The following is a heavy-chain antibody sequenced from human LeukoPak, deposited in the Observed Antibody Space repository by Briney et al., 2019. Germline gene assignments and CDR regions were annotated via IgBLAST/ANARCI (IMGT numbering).Heavy chain of an antibody. V-gene: IGHV1-2*06. J-gene: IGHJ4*02. CDR2: INPNSGGT. CDR3: APMLHYGDFDY. Sequence: GASVKVSCKASGYTFTGYYMHWGRQAPGQGLEWMGRINPNSGGTNYAQKFQGRVTMTRDTSISTAYMELSRLRSDDTAVYYCAPMLHYGDFDYWGQGTLVTVSS. D-gene: IGHD4-17*01. CDR1: GYTFTGYY.